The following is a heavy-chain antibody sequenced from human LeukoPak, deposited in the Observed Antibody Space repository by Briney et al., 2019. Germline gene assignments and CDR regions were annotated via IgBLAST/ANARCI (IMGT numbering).Heavy chain of an antibody. V-gene: IGHV4-39*07. CDR2: IYYSGST. Sequence: SETLSLTCTVSGGSISNSSYYWGWIRQPPGKGLEWIGSIYYSGSTYYKSSLKSRVTISVDTSKNQFSLRLSSVTAADTAVYYCARDQGSSSPWGYWGQGTLVTVSS. J-gene: IGHJ4*02. D-gene: IGHD6-13*01. CDR1: GGSISNSSYY. CDR3: ARDQGSSSPWGY.